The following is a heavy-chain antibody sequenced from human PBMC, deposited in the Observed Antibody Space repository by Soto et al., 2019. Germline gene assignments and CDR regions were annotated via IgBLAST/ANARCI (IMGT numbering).Heavy chain of an antibody. D-gene: IGHD4-17*01. CDR2: IKSKTDGGTT. Sequence: PGGSLRLSCAASGFTFSNAWMNWVRQAPGKGLEWVGRIKSKTDGGTTDYAAPVKGRFTISRDDSKNTLYLQMNSLKTEDTAVYYCTTRGHDYGDYTYYYYYGMDVWGQGTTVTVSS. V-gene: IGHV3-15*07. CDR3: TTRGHDYGDYTYYYYYGMDV. CDR1: GFTFSNAW. J-gene: IGHJ6*02.